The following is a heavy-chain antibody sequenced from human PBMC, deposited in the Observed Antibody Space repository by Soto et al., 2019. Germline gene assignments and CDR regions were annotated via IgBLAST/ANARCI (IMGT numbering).Heavy chain of an antibody. CDR1: GFTFSDHY. CDR3: VRTSHYGSGSWNFDY. J-gene: IGHJ4*02. CDR2: TRNKANSYST. Sequence: EVQLVESGGGLVQPGGSLRLSCAASGFTFSDHYMDWVRQAPGKGLEWVGRTRNKANSYSTEYAASVRGRFTISRDESKNPLYLQMNSLKTEDPAVYYCVRTSHYGSGSWNFDYWGQGTLVTVSS. V-gene: IGHV3-72*01. D-gene: IGHD3-10*01.